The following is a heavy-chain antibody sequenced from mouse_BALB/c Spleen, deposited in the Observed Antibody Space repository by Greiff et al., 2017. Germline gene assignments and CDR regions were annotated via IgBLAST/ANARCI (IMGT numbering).Heavy chain of an antibody. V-gene: IGHV1-87*01. CDR3: ARWLLPYWYFDV. D-gene: IGHD2-3*01. Sequence: QVHVKQSGAELARPGASVKLSCKASGYTFTSYWMQWVKQRPGQGLEWIGAIYPGDGDTRYTQKFKGKATLTADKSSSTAYMQLSSLASEDSAVYYCARWLLPYWYFDVWGAGTTVTVSS. J-gene: IGHJ1*01. CDR1: GYTFTSYW. CDR2: IYPGDGDT.